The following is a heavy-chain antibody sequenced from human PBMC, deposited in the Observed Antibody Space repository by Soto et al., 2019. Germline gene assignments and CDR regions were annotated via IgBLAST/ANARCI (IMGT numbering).Heavy chain of an antibody. CDR3: ARERASVLVPAAPNYYSYYGLDV. Sequence: QVQLVQSGAEVKKPGASVKVSCKASGYTFTSYDINWVRQATGQGLEWMGWMNPNSGNTGYAQKFQGRVTMTRNTAISTAYMELSSLRSEDTAVYYCARERASVLVPAAPNYYSYYGLDVWGQGTTVTVSS. V-gene: IGHV1-8*01. CDR1: GYTFTSYD. J-gene: IGHJ6*02. CDR2: MNPNSGNT. D-gene: IGHD2-2*01.